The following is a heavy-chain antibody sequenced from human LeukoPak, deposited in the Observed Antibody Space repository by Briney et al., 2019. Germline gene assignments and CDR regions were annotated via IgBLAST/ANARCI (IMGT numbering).Heavy chain of an antibody. Sequence: GGSLRLSCAASGFTFSSYSMNWVRQAPGKELEWVSSISSSSSYIYYADSVKGRFTISRDNAKNSLYLQMNSLRAEDTAVYYCARDFYGSGSLSAFDIWGQGTMVTVSS. CDR2: ISSSSSYI. D-gene: IGHD3-10*01. CDR1: GFTFSSYS. CDR3: ARDFYGSGSLSAFDI. V-gene: IGHV3-21*01. J-gene: IGHJ3*02.